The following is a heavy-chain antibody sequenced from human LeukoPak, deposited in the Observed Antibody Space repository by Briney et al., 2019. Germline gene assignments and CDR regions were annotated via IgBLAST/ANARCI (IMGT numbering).Heavy chain of an antibody. V-gene: IGHV1-69*13. CDR2: IIPTFGTA. CDR3: ARDLAMVRGARYRPYNWFDP. Sequence: GASVKVSCKASRGTFSSYALIWVRQAPGQGLEWMGGIIPTFGTAAYAQKFRGRVTISADESTSTAYMELRSLTSEDTAVYYCARDLAMVRGARYRPYNWFDPWGQGTLVTVSS. D-gene: IGHD3-10*01. CDR1: RGTFSSYA. J-gene: IGHJ5*02.